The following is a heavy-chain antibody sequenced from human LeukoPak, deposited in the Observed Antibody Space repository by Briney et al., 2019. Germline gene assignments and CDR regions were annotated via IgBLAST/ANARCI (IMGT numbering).Heavy chain of an antibody. J-gene: IGHJ3*02. V-gene: IGHV3-30*18. Sequence: GGSLRLSCAASGFTFSSYGMHWVRQAPGKGLEWVAVISYDGSNKYYADSVKGRFTISRDNSKDTLYLQMNSLRAEDTAVYYCAKTWAHNNDRRLGVFDIGAKGTMATVSS. CDR2: ISYDGSNK. CDR1: GFTFSSYG. D-gene: IGHD3-22*01. CDR3: AKTWAHNNDRRLGVFDI.